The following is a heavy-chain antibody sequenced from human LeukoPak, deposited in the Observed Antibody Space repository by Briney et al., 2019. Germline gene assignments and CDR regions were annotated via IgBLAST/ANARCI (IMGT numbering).Heavy chain of an antibody. D-gene: IGHD2-2*01. CDR2: IWANGITE. CDR3: ARDASLYADDY. CDR1: GFNFRAYG. Sequence: GGSLRLSCAASGFNFRAYGMHWVRQAPGKGLEWVAVIWANGITEHYADSVKGRFSISRDNSKSTLYLQMNSLTAEDTATYYCARDASLYADDYWGQGTLVTVSS. V-gene: IGHV3-33*01. J-gene: IGHJ4*02.